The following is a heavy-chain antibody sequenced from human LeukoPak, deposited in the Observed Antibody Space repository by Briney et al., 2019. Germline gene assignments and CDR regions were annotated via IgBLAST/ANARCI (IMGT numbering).Heavy chain of an antibody. CDR2: IYYSGST. CDR3: ARDLLYCSSTSCHNNWFDP. D-gene: IGHD2-2*01. V-gene: IGHV4-30-4*08. CDR1: GGSISSGSYY. Sequence: SETLSLTCTVSGGSISSGSYYWSWICQPPGKGLEWIGYIYYSGSTYYNPSLKSRVTISVDTSKNQFSLKLSSVTAADTAVYYCARDLLYCSSTSCHNNWFDPWGQGTLVTVSS. J-gene: IGHJ5*02.